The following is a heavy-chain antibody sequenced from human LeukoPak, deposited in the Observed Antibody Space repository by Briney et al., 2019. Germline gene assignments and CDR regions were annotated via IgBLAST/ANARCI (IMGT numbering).Heavy chain of an antibody. CDR2: FDPEDGET. J-gene: IGHJ3*02. CDR3: ATGRTWELGPFDAFDI. CDR1: GYTLTELS. V-gene: IGHV1-24*01. Sequence: ASVKVSCKVSGYTLTELSMHWVRQAPGKGLEWMGGFDPEDGETIYAQKFQGRVTMTEDTSTDTAYMELSSLRSEDTAVYYCATGRTWELGPFDAFDIWGQGTMVTVSS. D-gene: IGHD1-26*01.